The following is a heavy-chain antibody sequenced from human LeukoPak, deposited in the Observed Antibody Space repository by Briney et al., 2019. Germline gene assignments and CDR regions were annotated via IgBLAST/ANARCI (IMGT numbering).Heavy chain of an antibody. CDR2: INHSGST. Sequence: PSETLSLTCAVYGGSFSGYYWSWIRQPPGKGLEWIGEINHSGSTNYNPSPKSRVTISVDTSKNQFSLKLSSVTAADTAVYYCARNPRYCSSTSCYRDWFDPWGQGTLVTVSS. J-gene: IGHJ5*02. CDR1: GGSFSGYY. V-gene: IGHV4-34*01. D-gene: IGHD2-2*01. CDR3: ARNPRYCSSTSCYRDWFDP.